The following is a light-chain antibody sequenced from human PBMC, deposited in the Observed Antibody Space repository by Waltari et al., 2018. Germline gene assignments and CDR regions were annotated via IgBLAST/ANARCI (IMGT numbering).Light chain of an antibody. CDR3: QHYHTWPPKT. J-gene: IGKJ1*01. Sequence: DIVMTQSPATLSVSPGERATLSCRASQSVTSNLAWYQHRPGQAPRLLIYGASTRPTGIPARCSGSGSATEFTLTISGLQSDDFAVYYCQHYHTWPPKTFGQGTRVEIK. V-gene: IGKV3-15*01. CDR2: GAS. CDR1: QSVTSN.